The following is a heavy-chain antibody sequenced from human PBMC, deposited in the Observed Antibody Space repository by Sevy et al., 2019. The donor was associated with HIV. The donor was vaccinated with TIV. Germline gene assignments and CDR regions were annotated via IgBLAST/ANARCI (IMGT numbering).Heavy chain of an antibody. Sequence: GGSLRLSCAASGFTFSSYSMNWVRQAPGKGLEWVSYISSSSSTIYYADSVKGRFTISRDKAKNSLYLQMNSLRDEGTAVYYWARDGESIVVVTAIQVGAFDIWGQGTMVTVSS. J-gene: IGHJ3*02. CDR1: GFTFSSYS. D-gene: IGHD2-21*02. CDR2: ISSSSSTI. V-gene: IGHV3-48*02. CDR3: ARDGESIVVVTAIQVGAFDI.